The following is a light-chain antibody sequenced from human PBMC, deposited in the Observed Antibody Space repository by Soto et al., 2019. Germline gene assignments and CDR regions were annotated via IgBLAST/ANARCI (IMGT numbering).Light chain of an antibody. V-gene: IGLV2-14*01. Sequence: QSVLTQPASVSGSPGQSITISCTGTSSDVGGYNYVSRYQQQPGKAPKFMIYDVTKRPSGVSNRFSGSKSGNTASLTISGLQAEDEADYYCCSYTTSNTRQIVFGTGTKLTVL. CDR3: CSYTTSNTRQIV. CDR2: DVT. CDR1: SSDVGGYNY. J-gene: IGLJ1*01.